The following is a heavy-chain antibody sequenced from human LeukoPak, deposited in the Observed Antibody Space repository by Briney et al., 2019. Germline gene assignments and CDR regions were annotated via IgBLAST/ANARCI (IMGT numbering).Heavy chain of an antibody. V-gene: IGHV3-33*01. D-gene: IGHD2-2*01. CDR1: GFTFSRHA. Sequence: GRSLGLSCGASGFTFSRHAMHWVRQAPGKGLEWVSQIWPVGGYKYYADSVKGRFTVSRDNVKNTLYLQMNNLRAEDTAVYYCTRDGHQQSPYACDIWGRGTLVTVSS. J-gene: IGHJ3*02. CDR3: TRDGHQQSPYACDI. CDR2: IWPVGGYK.